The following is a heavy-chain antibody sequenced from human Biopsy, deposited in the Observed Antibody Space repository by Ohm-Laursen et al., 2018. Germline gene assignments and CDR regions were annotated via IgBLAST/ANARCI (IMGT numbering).Heavy chain of an antibody. V-gene: IGHV4-59*08. Sequence: TLSLTCPVSGGSISGSSWSWIRQAPGKGLEWIGYISYSRDTNYNPSLKSRITISVDTSKNQFSLKLGSVTVADTAVFYCARRGSGGRSFDYWGQGSLVTVSS. CDR3: ARRGSGGRSFDY. D-gene: IGHD2-15*01. J-gene: IGHJ4*02. CDR1: GGSISGSS. CDR2: ISYSRDT.